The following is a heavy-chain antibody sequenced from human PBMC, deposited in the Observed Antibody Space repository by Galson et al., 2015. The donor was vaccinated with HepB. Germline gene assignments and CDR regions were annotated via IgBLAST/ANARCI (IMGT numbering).Heavy chain of an antibody. J-gene: IGHJ6*03. CDR2: ISSSSSTI. CDR3: ASPRGIAARVRYYYYMDV. CDR1: GFTFSSYS. V-gene: IGHV3-48*01. D-gene: IGHD6-6*01. Sequence: SLRLSCAASGFTFSSYSMNWVRQAPGKGLEWVSYISSSSSTIYYADSVKGRFTISRDNAKNSLYLQMNSLRAEDTAVYYCASPRGIAARVRYYYYMDVWGKGTTVTVSS.